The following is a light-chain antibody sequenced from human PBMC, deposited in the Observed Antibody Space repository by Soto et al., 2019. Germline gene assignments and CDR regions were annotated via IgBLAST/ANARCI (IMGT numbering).Light chain of an antibody. J-gene: IGLJ2*01. CDR3: SSYTSSSPVV. Sequence: QSALTQPASVSGSTGQSITISCTGTRRDVGGYNYVSWYQQHPGKAPKLMIHEVSNRPSGVSNRFSGSKSGNTASLTISGLQAEDEADYYCSSYTSSSPVVFGGGTKLTVL. CDR2: EVS. CDR1: RRDVGGYNY. V-gene: IGLV2-14*01.